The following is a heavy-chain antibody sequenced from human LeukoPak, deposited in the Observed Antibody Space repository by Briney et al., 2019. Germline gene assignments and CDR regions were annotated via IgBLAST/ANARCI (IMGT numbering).Heavy chain of an antibody. CDR3: AKGQFGEFDF. CDR2: ITGSGGST. J-gene: IGHJ4*02. D-gene: IGHD5-24*01. V-gene: IGHV3-23*01. Sequence: PGGSLRLSCAASGFAFNTYAMNWVRQAPGKGLEWVSFITGSGGSTYYADSVKGRFTISRDNSKNTLYLQMNSLRAEDTALYYCAKGQFGEFDFWGQGTLVTVSS. CDR1: GFAFNTYA.